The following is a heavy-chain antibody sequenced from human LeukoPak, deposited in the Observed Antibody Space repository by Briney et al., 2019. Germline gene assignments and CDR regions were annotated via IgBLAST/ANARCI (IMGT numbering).Heavy chain of an antibody. CDR3: ARHKRWLQLGDFDY. CDR2: INHSGST. Sequence: SETLSLTCAVYGGSFSGYYWSWIRQPPGKGLEWIGEINHSGSTNYNPSLKSRVTISVDTSKNQFSLKLSSVTAADTAVYYCARHKRWLQLGDFDYWGQGTLVTVSS. J-gene: IGHJ4*02. D-gene: IGHD5-24*01. V-gene: IGHV4-34*01. CDR1: GGSFSGYY.